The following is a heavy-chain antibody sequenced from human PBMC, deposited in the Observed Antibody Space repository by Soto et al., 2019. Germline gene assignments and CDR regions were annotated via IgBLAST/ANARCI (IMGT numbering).Heavy chain of an antibody. CDR3: ASYRVGHAFDI. D-gene: IGHD2-21*01. CDR1: GGSISSGGYY. CDR2: ISYIGST. V-gene: IGHV4-30-4*01. J-gene: IGHJ3*02. Sequence: SETLSLTCTVSGGSISSGGYYWSWIRQHPGTGLEWIGHISYIGSTYYNTSLKSRVTISLDTSKNQFSLKLSSVTAADTAVYYCASYRVGHAFDIWGQGTMVTVSS.